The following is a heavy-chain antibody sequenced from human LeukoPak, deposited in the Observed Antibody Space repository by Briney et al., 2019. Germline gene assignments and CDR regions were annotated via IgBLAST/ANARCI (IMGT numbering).Heavy chain of an antibody. J-gene: IGHJ4*02. CDR3: AKYGNSGWVIDN. Sequence: SETLSLTCTVSGGSIGSDYWTWLRQPPGKGLEYIGYIYYTGGTNYNPSLRSRVTISVDTSKNQFSLKLSSVTAADTAVYFCAKYGNSGWVIDNWGQGTLVTVSS. CDR1: GGSIGSDY. V-gene: IGHV4-59*08. CDR2: IYYTGGT. D-gene: IGHD6-19*01.